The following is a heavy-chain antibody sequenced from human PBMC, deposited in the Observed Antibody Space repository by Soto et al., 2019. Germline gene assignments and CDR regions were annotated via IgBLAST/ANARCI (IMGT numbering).Heavy chain of an antibody. CDR2: ISPDGSHK. D-gene: IGHD2-21*02. J-gene: IGHJ4*02. Sequence: GGSLRLSCAASGFTFTKFGMHWVRQAPGKGLEWVAVISPDGSHKYYADSVKGRFTISRDNSKNTLSLHMDNLGPDDTATYYCAAGDPLLYRGRGTLVTVSS. V-gene: IGHV3-33*01. CDR3: AAGDPLLY. CDR1: GFTFTKFG.